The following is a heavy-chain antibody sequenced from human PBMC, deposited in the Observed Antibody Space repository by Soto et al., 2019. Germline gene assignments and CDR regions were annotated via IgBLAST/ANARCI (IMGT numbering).Heavy chain of an antibody. D-gene: IGHD2-15*01. CDR3: SRQREVRYCSRGNCIPFDF. V-gene: IGHV3-30-3*01. Sequence: GGSLRLSCASSVFIFNNYAMHCVRRSPGKWLEWVSLISFDGARKYYADSVKGRFTISRDNSKNTLSLQMNSLRPDDTAVYYCSRQREVRYCSRGNCIPFDFWGQGTLFTVSS. CDR2: ISFDGARK. J-gene: IGHJ4*02. CDR1: VFIFNNYA.